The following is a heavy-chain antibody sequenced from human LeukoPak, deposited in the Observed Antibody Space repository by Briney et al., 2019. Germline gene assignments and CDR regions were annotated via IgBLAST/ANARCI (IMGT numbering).Heavy chain of an antibody. CDR1: GYTFTSYG. J-gene: IGHJ6*02. Sequence: ASVKVSCKASGYTFTSYGISWVRQAPGQGLGWMGWISAYNGNTNYAQKLQGRVTMTTDTSTSTAYMELRSLRSDDTAVYYCASSSDCGGDCYHPRYYYYYGMDVWGQGTTVTVSS. CDR3: ASSSDCGGDCYHPRYYYYYGMDV. CDR2: ISAYNGNT. D-gene: IGHD2-21*02. V-gene: IGHV1-18*01.